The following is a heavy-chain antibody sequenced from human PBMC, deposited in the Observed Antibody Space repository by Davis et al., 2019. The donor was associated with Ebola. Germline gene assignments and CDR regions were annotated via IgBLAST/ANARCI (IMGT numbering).Heavy chain of an antibody. D-gene: IGHD4-17*01. CDR1: GLIFSDYG. J-gene: IGHJ3*02. V-gene: IGHV3-33*01. CDR2: IWYDGSNK. CDR3: ARVPFYGDHDAFDI. Sequence: GGSLRLSCAASGLIFSDYGVHWVRQTPGKGLEWVAVIWYDGSNKDYIDSVKGRFTISRDDSINTLYLQMNSLRPEDTAVYYCARVPFYGDHDAFDIWGQGTMVTVSS.